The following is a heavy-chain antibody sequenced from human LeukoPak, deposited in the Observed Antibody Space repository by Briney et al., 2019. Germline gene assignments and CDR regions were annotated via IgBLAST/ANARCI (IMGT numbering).Heavy chain of an antibody. CDR3: VRGNYHFDS. CDR2: TYYRSKWYN. D-gene: IGHD1-7*01. CDR1: GDSVSSNSAS. Sequence: SQTLSLSCAISGDSVSSNSASWNWIRQSPSRGLEWLGRTYYRSKWYNDYAVSVKSRININPDTAKNQFSLQLNSVTPEDAAVYYCVRGNYHFDSWGQGTLVTVSS. V-gene: IGHV6-1*01. J-gene: IGHJ4*02.